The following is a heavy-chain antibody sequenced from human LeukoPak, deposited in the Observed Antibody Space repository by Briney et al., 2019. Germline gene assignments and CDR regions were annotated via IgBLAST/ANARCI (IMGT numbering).Heavy chain of an antibody. J-gene: IGHJ6*02. CDR3: ARGYDSSGYPHPLYYYYGMDV. CDR1: GFTLSSYW. CDR2: INSDGSST. Sequence: GGSLRLSCAASGFTLSSYWMHWVRQAPGKGLVWVSRINSDGSSTSYADSVKGRFTISRDNSKNTLYLQMNSLRAEDTAVYYCARGYDSSGYPHPLYYYYGMDVWGQGTTVTVSS. D-gene: IGHD3-22*01. V-gene: IGHV3-74*01.